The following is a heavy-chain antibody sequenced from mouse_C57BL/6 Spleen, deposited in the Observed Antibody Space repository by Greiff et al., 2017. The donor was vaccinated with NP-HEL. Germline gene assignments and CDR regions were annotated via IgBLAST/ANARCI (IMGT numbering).Heavy chain of an antibody. J-gene: IGHJ2*01. Sequence: EVKLVESGGGLVKPGGSLKLSCAASGFTFSDYGMHWVRQAPEKGLEWVAYISSGSSTIYYADTVKGRFTISSDNAKNTLFLQMTSLRSEDTAMYYCARGGLYYSKDFDYWGQGTTLTVSS. CDR2: ISSGSSTI. D-gene: IGHD2-5*01. CDR3: ARGGLYYSKDFDY. V-gene: IGHV5-17*01. CDR1: GFTFSDYG.